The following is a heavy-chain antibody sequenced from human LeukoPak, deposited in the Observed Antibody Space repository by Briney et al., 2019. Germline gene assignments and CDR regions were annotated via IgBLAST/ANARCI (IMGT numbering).Heavy chain of an antibody. CDR1: GFPFSSYW. Sequence: GGSLRLSCAASGFPFSSYWMHWVRQVPGKGLLWVSRINSDGSATIYADSVRGRFTISRDNAKNTLYLQMSGLRVEDTAVYHCASDSPYYGMDVWGQGTAVTVSS. CDR3: ASDSPYYGMDV. J-gene: IGHJ6*02. CDR2: INSDGSAT. V-gene: IGHV3-74*01.